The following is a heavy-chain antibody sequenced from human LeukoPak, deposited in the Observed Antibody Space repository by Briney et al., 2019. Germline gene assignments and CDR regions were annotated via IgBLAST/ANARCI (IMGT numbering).Heavy chain of an antibody. Sequence: ASVKVSCKVSGSTFTSYGVTWVRQAPGQGLEWMGWISPYNGDTNYAQKLQGRVTVTADTSTGPADLGLSSLRSDDTAVYYCASNTGSDASGYAYWGQGTLVTVSS. V-gene: IGHV1-18*01. J-gene: IGHJ4*02. CDR3: ASNTGSDASGYAY. D-gene: IGHD3-22*01. CDR2: ISPYNGDT. CDR1: GSTFTSYG.